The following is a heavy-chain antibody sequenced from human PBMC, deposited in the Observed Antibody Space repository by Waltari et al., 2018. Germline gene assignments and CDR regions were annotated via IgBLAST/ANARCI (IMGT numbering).Heavy chain of an antibody. J-gene: IGHJ5*01. V-gene: IGHV3-21*01. Sequence: DVQLVESGGGLVKPGGSLRLSCGASGFDFRIYGMNWVRQSPGKGLEWVALVSGTTSYRYYADSVKGRFTVSRDNAKTTVYLQMDNLRVEDTAVCYCARGVFDSWGQGTLVTVSS. CDR2: VSGTTSYR. CDR1: GFDFRIYG. CDR3: ARGVFDS.